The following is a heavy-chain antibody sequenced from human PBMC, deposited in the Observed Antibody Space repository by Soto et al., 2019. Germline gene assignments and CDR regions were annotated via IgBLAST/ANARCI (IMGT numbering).Heavy chain of an antibody. CDR3: ARDDATYCGGDCYRYFYYGMDV. CDR2: IIPMFPTA. V-gene: IGHV1-69*13. CDR1: GGTFSKHA. D-gene: IGHD2-21*02. J-gene: IGHJ6*02. Sequence: GASGKVSFKASGGTFSKHAISWLRQAPGEGREWVGGIIPMFPTADYAQRFQGRVTITADDSTTTVYMELSGLRSEDTAMYYCARDDATYCGGDCYRYFYYGMDVWGQGTTVTVSS.